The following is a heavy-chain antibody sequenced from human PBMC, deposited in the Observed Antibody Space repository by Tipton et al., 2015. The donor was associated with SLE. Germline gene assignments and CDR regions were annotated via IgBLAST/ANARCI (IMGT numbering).Heavy chain of an antibody. CDR1: GGSFSGYS. CDR2: INHSGIT. CDR3: ARPRRARDYTTSAAYYLDF. V-gene: IGHV4-34*01. J-gene: IGHJ4*02. D-gene: IGHD2-2*02. Sequence: LRLSCAVYGGSFSGYSWTWIRQAPRKGLEWIGDINHSGITNYNPSLKSRVTISLDTSKSQFSLRVNSVTAADTAVYYCARPRRARDYTTSAAYYLDFWGQGTLVTVSS.